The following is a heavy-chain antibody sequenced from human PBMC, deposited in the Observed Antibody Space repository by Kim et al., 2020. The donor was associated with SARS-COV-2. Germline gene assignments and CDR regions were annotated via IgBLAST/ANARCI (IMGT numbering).Heavy chain of an antibody. V-gene: IGHV3-30*02. CDR3: AKADYSSSSAFDY. D-gene: IGHD6-13*01. Sequence: YANALKGRFTISRDNSKNPLYLQMNSLRAEETAVYYCAKADYSSSSAFDYWGQGTLVTVSS. J-gene: IGHJ4*02.